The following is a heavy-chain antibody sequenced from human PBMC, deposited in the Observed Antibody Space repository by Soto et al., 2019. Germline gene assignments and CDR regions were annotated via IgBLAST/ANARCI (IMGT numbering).Heavy chain of an antibody. Sequence: SLRLSCAASGFTVSTNYMTWVRHAPGTGLEWVSLIYSGGNTYYADSVKGRFTISRDNSNNTLYLQMNSLRAEDTAVYYCARERIAAAGIHEAFDIWGQGTMVTVSS. CDR2: IYSGGNT. D-gene: IGHD6-13*01. CDR3: ARERIAAAGIHEAFDI. CDR1: GFTVSTNY. V-gene: IGHV3-53*01. J-gene: IGHJ3*02.